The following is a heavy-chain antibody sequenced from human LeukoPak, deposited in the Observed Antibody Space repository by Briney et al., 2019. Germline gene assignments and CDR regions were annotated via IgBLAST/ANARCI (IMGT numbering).Heavy chain of an antibody. CDR1: GFTFGSYA. CDR2: ISYDGSNK. J-gene: IGHJ4*02. CDR3: ARNSDIVVVPAAIAR. V-gene: IGHV3-30-3*01. D-gene: IGHD2-2*01. Sequence: GGSLRLSCAASGFTFGSYAMRWVRQAPGKGLEWVAVISYDGSNKYYADSVKGRFTISRDNSKNTLYLQMNSLRAEDTAVYYCARNSDIVVVPAAIARWGQGTLVTVSS.